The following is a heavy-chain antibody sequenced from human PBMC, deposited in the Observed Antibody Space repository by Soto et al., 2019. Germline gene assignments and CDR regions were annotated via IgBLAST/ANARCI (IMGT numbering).Heavy chain of an antibody. Sequence: ASVKVSFKACGYTFTSYYMHWLRQAPGQGLEWMGIINPSGGSTSYAQKFQGRVTMTRDTSTSTVYMELSSLRSEDTAVYYCARTGGTYYDFWSGYPIDYWGQGTLVTVSS. D-gene: IGHD3-3*01. CDR1: GYTFTSYY. CDR2: INPSGGST. CDR3: ARTGGTYYDFWSGYPIDY. J-gene: IGHJ4*02. V-gene: IGHV1-46*01.